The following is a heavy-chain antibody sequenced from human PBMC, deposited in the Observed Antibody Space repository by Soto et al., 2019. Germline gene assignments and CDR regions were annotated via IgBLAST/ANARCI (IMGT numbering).Heavy chain of an antibody. Sequence: VGSLRLSCAASGFTFSTYAMSWVRQAPGKGLEWVSAISLGGSYTYYADSVKGRFTISRDNSKNRLYLQMNSLRAEDTAVYYCAKGQSDRVSYYTPLAHGLDVSCPGTIVTVFS. CDR3: AKGQSDRVSYYTPLAHGLDV. V-gene: IGHV3-23*01. CDR1: GFTFSTYA. J-gene: IGHJ6*02. D-gene: IGHD1-26*01. CDR2: ISLGGSYT.